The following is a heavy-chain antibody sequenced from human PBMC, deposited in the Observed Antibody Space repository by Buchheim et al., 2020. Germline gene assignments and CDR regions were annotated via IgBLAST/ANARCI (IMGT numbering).Heavy chain of an antibody. V-gene: IGHV4-34*01. CDR1: GGSFSGYY. J-gene: IGHJ6*02. CDR2: INHSGST. D-gene: IGHD6-13*01. Sequence: QVQLQESGPGLVKPSETLSLTCAVYGGSFSGYYWSWIRQPPGKGLEWIGEINHSGSTNYNPSLKSRVTISVDTSKNQFSLKLSSVTAADTAVYYCARGASSSWYKYYYYGMDVWGQGTT. CDR3: ARGASSSWYKYYYYGMDV.